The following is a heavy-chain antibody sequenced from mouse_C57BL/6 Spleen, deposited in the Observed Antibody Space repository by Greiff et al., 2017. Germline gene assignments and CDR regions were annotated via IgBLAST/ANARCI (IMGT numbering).Heavy chain of an antibody. J-gene: IGHJ2*01. CDR1: GYTFTDYY. CDR3: ARGALDY. V-gene: IGHV1-26*01. Sequence: EVQLQQSGPELVKPGASVKISCKASGYTFTDYYMNWVKQSHGKSLEWIGDINPNNGGTSYNQKFKGKATLTVDKSSSTAYMELRSLTSEDSAVYDCARGALDYWGQGTTLTVSS. CDR2: INPNNGGT.